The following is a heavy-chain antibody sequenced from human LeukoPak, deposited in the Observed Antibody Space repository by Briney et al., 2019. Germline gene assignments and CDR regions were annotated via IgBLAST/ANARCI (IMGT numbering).Heavy chain of an antibody. V-gene: IGHV3-23*01. CDR1: GFTFSSYA. Sequence: GGSLRLSCAASGFTFSSYAMSWVRQAPGKGLEWVSAISGSGGSTYYADSVKGRFTISRDNSKNTPYLQMNSLRAEDTAVYYCAGNCSGGSCWDYWGQGTLVTVSS. D-gene: IGHD2-15*01. CDR3: AGNCSGGSCWDY. CDR2: ISGSGGST. J-gene: IGHJ4*02.